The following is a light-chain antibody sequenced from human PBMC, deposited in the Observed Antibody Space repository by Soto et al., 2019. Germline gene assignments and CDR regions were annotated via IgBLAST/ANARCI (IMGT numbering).Light chain of an antibody. J-gene: IGKJ5*01. V-gene: IGKV3D-20*02. CDR2: GAS. Sequence: EIVLTQSPGTLSLSPGERATLSCRASQSVSSSYLAWYQQKPGQAPRLLIYGASSRATGIPDRFSGSGSGTDFTLTITSLEPEDFALYYCQQRSNWPITFGQGTRLEI. CDR3: QQRSNWPIT. CDR1: QSVSSSY.